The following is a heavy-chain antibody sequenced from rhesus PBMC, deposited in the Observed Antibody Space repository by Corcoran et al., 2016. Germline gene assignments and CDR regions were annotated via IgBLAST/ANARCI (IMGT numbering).Heavy chain of an antibody. CDR2: INSGGGST. Sequence: EVQLVETGGGLVQPGGSLKLSCAASGFTFSSYGMSWVRQAPGKGLEWVSAINSGGGSTYYADSWKGRFTISKDNAKNTLYLQMNSLRAEDTAVYYCAKGWDTVTTIDYWGQGVLVTVSS. CDR3: AKGWDTVTTIDY. V-gene: IGHV3S5*01. D-gene: IGHD4-23*01. J-gene: IGHJ4*01. CDR1: GFTFSSYG.